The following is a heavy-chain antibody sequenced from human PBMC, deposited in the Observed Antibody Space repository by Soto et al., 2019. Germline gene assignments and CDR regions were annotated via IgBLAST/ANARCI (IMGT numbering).Heavy chain of an antibody. CDR2: ISGSGGST. V-gene: IGHV3-23*01. J-gene: IGHJ4*02. D-gene: IGHD5-18*01. CDR3: AKYLGGGYSYGSSLN. Sequence: EVQLLESGGGLVQPGGSLRLSCAASGFTFSSYAMSWVRQAPGKWLEWVSAISGSGGSTYYADSVKGRFTISRDNSKTTLYLQMNSLRAEDTAVYYCAKYLGGGYSYGSSLNWGQGTLVTVSS. CDR1: GFTFSSYA.